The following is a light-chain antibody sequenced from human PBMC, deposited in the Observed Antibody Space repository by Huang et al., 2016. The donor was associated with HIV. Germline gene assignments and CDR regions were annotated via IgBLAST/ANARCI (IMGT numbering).Light chain of an antibody. V-gene: IGKV3-15*01. CDR2: GAS. CDR1: KTVYSN. CDR3: QQYYDWPPIT. Sequence: EIVMTQSPATLSVSPGETATLSCRASKTVYSNFAWYQQKPGQAPRLLIYGASTRTTGIPGRVSRGVFGTVFTLTISTLQSEDFAVYYCQQYYDWPPITFGQGTRLDIK. J-gene: IGKJ5*01.